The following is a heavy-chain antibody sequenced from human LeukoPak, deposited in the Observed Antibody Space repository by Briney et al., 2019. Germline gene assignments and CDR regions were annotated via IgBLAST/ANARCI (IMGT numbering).Heavy chain of an antibody. J-gene: IGHJ4*02. CDR1: GYSISNGHY. V-gene: IGHV4-38-2*02. D-gene: IGHD6-13*01. Sequence: SETLSLTCNVSGYSISNGHYWGWIRQPPGKGLEWIGSIYQSGSTYHNPSLKSRVTMSVDTSKNQFSLQMNSVTPEDTAVYYCARGDIAAAGDPFDYWGQGTLVTVSS. CDR3: ARGDIAAAGDPFDY. CDR2: IYQSGST.